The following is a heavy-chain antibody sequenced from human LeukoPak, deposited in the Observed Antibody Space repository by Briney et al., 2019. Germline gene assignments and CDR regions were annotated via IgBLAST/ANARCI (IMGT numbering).Heavy chain of an antibody. CDR2: MNPNSGNT. J-gene: IGHJ4*02. Sequence: ASVKVSCKASGYTFTSYDINGVRQATGQGLEWMGWMNPNSGNTGYAQKFQGRVTMTRNTSISTAYMELSSLRSEDTAVYYWARGTRMVRGRYYFDDWGQGTLVTVSS. CDR1: GYTFTSYD. CDR3: ARGTRMVRGRYYFDD. D-gene: IGHD3-10*01. V-gene: IGHV1-8*01.